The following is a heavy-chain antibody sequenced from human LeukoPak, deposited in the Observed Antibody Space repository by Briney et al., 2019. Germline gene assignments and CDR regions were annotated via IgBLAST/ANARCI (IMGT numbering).Heavy chain of an antibody. CDR2: ISGSGGST. Sequence: GGSLRLSCAASGFTFSSYNMNWVRQAPGKGLEWVSAISGSGGSTYYADSVKGRFTISRDNSKNTLYLQMNSLRAEDTAVYYCAKCPYSSSCPNFDYWGQGTLVTVSS. J-gene: IGHJ4*02. CDR3: AKCPYSSSCPNFDY. V-gene: IGHV3-23*01. D-gene: IGHD6-13*01. CDR1: GFTFSSYN.